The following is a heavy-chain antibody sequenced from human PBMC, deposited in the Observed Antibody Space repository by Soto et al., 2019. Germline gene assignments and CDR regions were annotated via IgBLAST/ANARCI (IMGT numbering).Heavy chain of an antibody. CDR3: AKMRLWFVEYDNWFDP. J-gene: IGHJ5*02. CDR2: ISGSGGST. V-gene: IGHV3-23*01. CDR1: GFTFSSYA. D-gene: IGHD3-10*01. Sequence: VGSLRLSCAASGFTFSSYAMSWVRHAPGKGLEWVSAISGSGGSTYYADSVKGRFTISRDNSKNTLYLQMNSLRAEDTAVYYCAKMRLWFVEYDNWFDPWGQGTLVTVSS.